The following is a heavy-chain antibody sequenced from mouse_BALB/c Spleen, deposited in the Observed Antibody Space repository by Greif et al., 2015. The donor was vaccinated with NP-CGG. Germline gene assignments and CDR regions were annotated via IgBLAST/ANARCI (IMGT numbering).Heavy chain of an antibody. D-gene: IGHD2-14*01. V-gene: IGHV1-7*01. CDR3: ARHYRYEGAMDY. CDR2: INPSTGYT. J-gene: IGHJ4*01. CDR1: GYTFTSYW. Sequence: QVQLKQSGAELAKPGASVKMSCKASGYTFTSYWMHWVKQRPGQGLEWIGYINPSTGYTEYNQKFKDKATLTADKSSSTAYMQLSSLTSEDSAVYYCARHYRYEGAMDYWGQGTSVTVSS.